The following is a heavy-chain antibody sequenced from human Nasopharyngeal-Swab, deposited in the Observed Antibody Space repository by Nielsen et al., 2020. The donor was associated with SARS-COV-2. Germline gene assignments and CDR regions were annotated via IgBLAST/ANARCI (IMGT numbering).Heavy chain of an antibody. V-gene: IGHV1-46*01. CDR3: ARDPRGYSYGYEACWFDP. CDR1: GYTFTRYY. J-gene: IGHJ5*02. Sequence: ASVKVSCNASGYTFTRYYMHWVRQAPGQGLEWMGIINPSGGSTSYAQKFQGRVTMTRDTSTSTVYMELSSLRSEDTAVYYCARDPRGYSYGYEACWFDPWGQGTLVTVSS. CDR2: INPSGGST. D-gene: IGHD5-18*01.